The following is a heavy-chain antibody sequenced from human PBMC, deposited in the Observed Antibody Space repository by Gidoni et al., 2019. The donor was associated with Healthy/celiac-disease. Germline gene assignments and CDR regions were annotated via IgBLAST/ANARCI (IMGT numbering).Heavy chain of an antibody. CDR2: ISGSGGST. Sequence: EVQLLESGGGLVQPGGSLRLSCAASGFTFSSYAMSWVRQAPGKGLEWVSAISGSGGSTYYADSVKGRFTISRDNSKNTLYLQMNSLRAEDTAVYYCAKDPTVVSARPHWFDPWGQGTLVTVSS. V-gene: IGHV3-23*01. CDR1: GFTFSSYA. CDR3: AKDPTVVSARPHWFDP. J-gene: IGHJ5*02. D-gene: IGHD4-17*01.